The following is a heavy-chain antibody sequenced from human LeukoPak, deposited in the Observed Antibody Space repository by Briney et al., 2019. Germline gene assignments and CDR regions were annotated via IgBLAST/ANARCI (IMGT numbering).Heavy chain of an antibody. CDR1: GFTFSDYY. J-gene: IGHJ5*02. V-gene: IGHV3-11*01. D-gene: IGHD4-23*01. Sequence: GGSLRLSCAASGFTFSDYYMSWIRQAPGKGLEWVSYISSSGSTIYYADSVKGRFTISRDNAKNSLYLQMNSLKASDTAMYYCARRHGKSGVGNWFDPWGQGTLVTVSS. CDR2: ISSSGSTI. CDR3: ARRHGKSGVGNWFDP.